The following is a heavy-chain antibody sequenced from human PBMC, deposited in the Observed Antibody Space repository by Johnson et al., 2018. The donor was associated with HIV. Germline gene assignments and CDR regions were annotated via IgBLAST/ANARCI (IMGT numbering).Heavy chain of an antibody. CDR2: IGTAGDT. D-gene: IGHD1-14*01. Sequence: EVQLVESGGGLVQPGGSLRLSCAASGFTFSSYDIHWVRQATGKGLEWVSAIGTAGDTYYPGSVKGRFTISRENAKNSLYLQMNSLRVEDTAVYYCARDDRPDGFDIWGQGTMVTVSS. V-gene: IGHV3-13*01. CDR3: ARDDRPDGFDI. J-gene: IGHJ3*02. CDR1: GFTFSSYD.